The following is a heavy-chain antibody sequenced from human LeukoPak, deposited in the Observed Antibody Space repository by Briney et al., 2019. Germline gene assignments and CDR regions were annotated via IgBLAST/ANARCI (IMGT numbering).Heavy chain of an antibody. CDR3: ARGQRMDV. V-gene: IGHV4-4*07. J-gene: IGHJ6*02. CDR1: GGSITSYY. CDR2: IYTSGNT. Sequence: SETLSLTCAVSGGSITSYYWTWIRQPAGKGLEWIGRIYTSGNTNYNPSLKSRVTMSLDTSKNQLSLKLSSVTAADTAVYYCARGQRMDVWRQGTTVSVSS. D-gene: IGHD5-24*01.